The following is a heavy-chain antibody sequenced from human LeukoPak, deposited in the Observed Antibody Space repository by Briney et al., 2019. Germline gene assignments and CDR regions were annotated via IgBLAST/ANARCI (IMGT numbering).Heavy chain of an antibody. CDR1: GGSISSGSYY. CDR3: ARDSYYYDSSGYMDV. D-gene: IGHD3-22*01. J-gene: IGHJ6*03. Sequence: SQTLSLTCTVSGGSISSGSYYWSWIRQPAGKGLEWIGRIYTSGSTNYNPSLKSRVTISVDTSKNQFSLKLSSVTAADTAVYYCARDSYYYDSSGYMDVWGKGTTVTISS. CDR2: IYTSGST. V-gene: IGHV4-61*02.